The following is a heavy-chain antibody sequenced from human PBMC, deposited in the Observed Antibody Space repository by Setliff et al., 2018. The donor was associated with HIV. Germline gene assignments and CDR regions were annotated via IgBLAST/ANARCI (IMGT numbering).Heavy chain of an antibody. Sequence: SETLSLTCTVSGDSITNHAWNWLRQPPGERLEWIGYGTSSGHSYCNPSLNSRVTISVDASKSQFSLKLTSVTATDTAVYYWAGWGEPAQKAFDLWGQGTMVTVSS. CDR2: GTSSGHS. D-gene: IGHD3-16*01. V-gene: IGHV4-59*08. CDR3: AGWGEPAQKAFDL. J-gene: IGHJ3*01. CDR1: GDSITNHA.